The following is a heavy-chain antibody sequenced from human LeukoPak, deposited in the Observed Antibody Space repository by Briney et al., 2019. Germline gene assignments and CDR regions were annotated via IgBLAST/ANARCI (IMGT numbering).Heavy chain of an antibody. CDR3: ARDRNTDFWSGYYTNYFDY. D-gene: IGHD3-3*01. Sequence: GGSLRLSCAASGFTFSSYAMHWVRHAPGKGLEWVATIKQDGGEKYYVDSVRGRFTISRDNAKNSLSLQMSSLRAKDTAVYYCARDRNTDFWSGYYTNYFDYWGQGTLVIVSP. CDR1: GFTFSSYA. CDR2: IKQDGGEK. J-gene: IGHJ4*02. V-gene: IGHV3-7*01.